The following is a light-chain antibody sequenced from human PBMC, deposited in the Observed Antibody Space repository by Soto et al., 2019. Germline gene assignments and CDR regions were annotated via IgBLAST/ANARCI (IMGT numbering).Light chain of an antibody. V-gene: IGKV1-39*01. Sequence: QSPSSLSASVXXRVTITXXXXXXISSYLNQYRQNPGQDPKLLVSAASSLQSGVPSRFSGSGSGTDFTLTISSLQPEDFATYYRQQSYSTPYTFGQGTKLEIK. J-gene: IGKJ2*01. CDR1: XXISSY. CDR2: AAS. CDR3: QQSYSTPYT.